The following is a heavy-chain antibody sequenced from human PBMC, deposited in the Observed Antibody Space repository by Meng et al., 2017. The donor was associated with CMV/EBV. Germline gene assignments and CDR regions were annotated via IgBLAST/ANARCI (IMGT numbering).Heavy chain of an antibody. CDR2: ISWNSGTI. V-gene: IGHV3-9*01. CDR1: GFNFDDYA. J-gene: IGHJ6*02. Sequence: GGSLRLSCAASGFNFDDYAMHWVRQTPGKGLEWVSGISWNSGTIDYANSVKGRFTISRDNAKNSLYLRMNSLRLEDTALYYCAKDPYTVPTIMDVWGQGTTVTVSS. CDR3: AKDPYTVPTIMDV. D-gene: IGHD4-11*01.